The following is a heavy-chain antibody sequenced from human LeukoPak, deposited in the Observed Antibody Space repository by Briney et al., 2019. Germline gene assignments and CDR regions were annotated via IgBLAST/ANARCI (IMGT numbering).Heavy chain of an antibody. CDR2: INHSGST. CDR3: ARGNVVVPADFFDY. D-gene: IGHD2-2*01. J-gene: IGHJ4*02. CDR1: GGSFSGYY. Sequence: PSETLSLTCAVYGGSFSGYYWSWISQPPGKGLEWIGEINHSGSTNYNPSLKSRVTISVDTSKNQFSLKLSSVTAADTAVYYCARGNVVVPADFFDYWGQGTLVTVSS. V-gene: IGHV4-34*01.